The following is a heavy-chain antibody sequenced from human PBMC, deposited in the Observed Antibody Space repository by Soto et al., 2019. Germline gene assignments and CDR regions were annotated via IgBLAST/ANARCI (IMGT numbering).Heavy chain of an antibody. CDR3: ARDRGPAYGMDV. J-gene: IGHJ6*02. Sequence: SVKVSCKASGGTFSSYAISWVRQAPGQGLEWMGGIIPIFGTANYAQKFQGRVTITADESTSTAYMELSSLRSEDTAVYYCARDRGPAYGMDVWGQGTTVTVSS. CDR2: IIPIFGTA. V-gene: IGHV1-69*13. CDR1: GGTFSSYA. D-gene: IGHD3-10*01.